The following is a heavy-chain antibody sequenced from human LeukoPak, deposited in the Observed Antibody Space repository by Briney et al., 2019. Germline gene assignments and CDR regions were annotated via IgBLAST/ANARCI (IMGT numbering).Heavy chain of an antibody. CDR3: ASQIEPYYFDY. V-gene: IGHV3-11*01. Sequence: GGCLRLSCAASGFTFSDYYMSWIRRAPGKGLEWVSYISSTDSTIYYADSVKGRFTISRDNAKNSLYLQMNSLRAEDTAVYYCASQIEPYYFDYWGQGTLVTVSS. D-gene: IGHD1-14*01. CDR2: ISSTDSTI. CDR1: GFTFSDYY. J-gene: IGHJ4*02.